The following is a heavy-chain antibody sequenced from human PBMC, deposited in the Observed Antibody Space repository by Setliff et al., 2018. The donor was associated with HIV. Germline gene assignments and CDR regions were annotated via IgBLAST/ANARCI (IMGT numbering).Heavy chain of an antibody. D-gene: IGHD3-22*01. V-gene: IGHV4-39*01. CDR3: ARGALSLTMTKLLSFFDS. J-gene: IGHJ4*02. CDR1: GGSISSSSSY. CDR2: IYYSGST. Sequence: SETLSLTCTVSGGSISSSSSYWGWIRQSPGKGLEWIGSIYYSGSTYYNPSLKSRVTISVDTSKDQFSLKMTSVTAADTAIYFCARGALSLTMTKLLSFFDSWGQGTQVTVSS.